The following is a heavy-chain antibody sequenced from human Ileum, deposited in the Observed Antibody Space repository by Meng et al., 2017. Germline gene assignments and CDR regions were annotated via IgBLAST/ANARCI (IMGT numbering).Heavy chain of an antibody. Sequence: GGSLRLSCAASGFTFSSYSMIWVRQAPGKGLEWVSSISSTSDFIYYAESMKGRFTISRDNAKNSLYLQMNSLRVEDTAVYYCARRDYESGPLPPDYWGQGALVTVSS. CDR1: GFTFSSYS. CDR2: ISSTSDFI. CDR3: ARRDYESGPLPPDY. D-gene: IGHD4-17*01. V-gene: IGHV3-21*01. J-gene: IGHJ4*02.